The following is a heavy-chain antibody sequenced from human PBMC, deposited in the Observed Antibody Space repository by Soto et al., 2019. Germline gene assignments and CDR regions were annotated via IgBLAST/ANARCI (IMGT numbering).Heavy chain of an antibody. CDR1: GYTFTSYG. V-gene: IGHV1-18*01. J-gene: IGHJ5*02. CDR2: ISAYNGNT. CDR3: ARTYYDFWSGYIKGWFDP. D-gene: IGHD3-3*01. Sequence: ASEKVSCKASGYTFTSYGISWVRQAPGQGLEWMGWISAYNGNTNYAQKLQGRVTMTTDTSTSTAYMELRSLRSDDTAVYYCARTYYDFWSGYIKGWFDPWGQGTLVTVS.